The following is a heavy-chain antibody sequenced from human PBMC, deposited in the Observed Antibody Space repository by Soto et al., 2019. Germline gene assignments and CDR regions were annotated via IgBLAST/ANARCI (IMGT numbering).Heavy chain of an antibody. D-gene: IGHD2-15*01. J-gene: IGHJ6*02. CDR3: ARLLVVVVIDSDGMDV. CDR2: IYYSGST. CDR1: GGSISSSSYS. Sequence: SETLSLTCTVSGGSISSSSYSWGWIRQPPGKGLEWIGSIYYSGSTYYNPSLKSRVTISVDTSKNQFSLKLSSVTAADTAVYYCARLLVVVVIDSDGMDVWGQGTTVTVSS. V-gene: IGHV4-39*01.